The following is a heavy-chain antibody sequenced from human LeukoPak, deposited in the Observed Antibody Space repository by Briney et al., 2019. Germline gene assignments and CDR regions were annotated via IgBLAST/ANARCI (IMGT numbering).Heavy chain of an antibody. Sequence: PGGSLRLSCAASGFTFSDYYMSWIRRAPGKGLEWVSYISSSGSTIYYADSVKGRFTISRDNAKNSLYLQMNSLRAEDTAVYYCARVRSWFGEKDMDVWGKGTTVTISS. CDR2: ISSSGSTI. J-gene: IGHJ6*03. V-gene: IGHV3-11*01. CDR1: GFTFSDYY. D-gene: IGHD3-10*01. CDR3: ARVRSWFGEKDMDV.